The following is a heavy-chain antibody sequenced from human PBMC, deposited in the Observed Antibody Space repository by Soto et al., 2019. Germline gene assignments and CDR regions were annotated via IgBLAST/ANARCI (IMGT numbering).Heavy chain of an antibody. V-gene: IGHV1-69*13. Sequence: GASVKVSCKASGGTFSSYAISWVRQAPGQGLEWMGGIIPIFGTANYAQKFQGRVTITADESTSTAYMELSSLRSEDTAVYYCATRIVVVTASGFDYWGQGTLVTVS. D-gene: IGHD2-21*02. CDR2: IIPIFGTA. J-gene: IGHJ4*02. CDR1: GGTFSSYA. CDR3: ATRIVVVTASGFDY.